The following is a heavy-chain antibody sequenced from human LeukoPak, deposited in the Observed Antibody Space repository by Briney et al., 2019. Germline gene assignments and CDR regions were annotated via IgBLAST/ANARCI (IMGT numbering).Heavy chain of an antibody. CDR3: ARVGGYCSGGSCYYNYYYMDV. J-gene: IGHJ6*03. CDR2: IYYSGST. D-gene: IGHD2-15*01. CDR1: GGSISSYY. V-gene: IGHV4-59*01. Sequence: PSETLSLTCTVSGGSISSYYWSWIRQPQGKGLEWIEYIYYSGSTNYNPSLKSRVTISVDTSKNQFSLKLSSVTAADTAVYYCARVGGYCSGGSCYYNYYYMDVWGKGTTVTVSS.